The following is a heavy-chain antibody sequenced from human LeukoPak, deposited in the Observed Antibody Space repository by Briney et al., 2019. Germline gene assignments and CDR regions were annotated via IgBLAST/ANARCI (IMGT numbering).Heavy chain of an antibody. CDR2: IYYSGST. V-gene: IGHV4-59*01. CDR1: GGSISGYY. D-gene: IGHD5-18*01. Sequence: ASETLSLTCTVSGGSISGYYWSWIRQPPGKGLEWIGYIYYSGSTNYSPSLKSRVTISVDTSNSQLSLKLSSVTAADTAAYYCARGWDTGYSYYGMDVWGQGTTATVSS. CDR3: ARGWDTGYSYYGMDV. J-gene: IGHJ6*02.